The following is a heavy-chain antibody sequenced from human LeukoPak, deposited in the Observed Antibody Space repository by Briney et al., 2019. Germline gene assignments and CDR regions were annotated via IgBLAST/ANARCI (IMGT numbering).Heavy chain of an antibody. J-gene: IGHJ4*02. Sequence: PGGSLRLSCAASGFTFSSYAMSWVRQAPGKGLEWVSAISGSGGSTYYADSVKGRFTISRDNSKNTLYLQMNSLRAEDTAVYYCAKWKNDYGNYAKGLYFDYWGQGTLVTVSS. V-gene: IGHV3-23*01. CDR2: ISGSGGST. CDR1: GFTFSSYA. D-gene: IGHD4-11*01. CDR3: AKWKNDYGNYAKGLYFDY.